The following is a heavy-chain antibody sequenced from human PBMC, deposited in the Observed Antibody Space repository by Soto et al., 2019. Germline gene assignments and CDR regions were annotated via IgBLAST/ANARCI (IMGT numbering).Heavy chain of an antibody. Sequence: GAAVKVSCKACGYTFTSYGISWVRQAPGQGLEWMGWISAYNGNTNYAQKLQGRVTMTTDTSTSTAYMEMRSLRSDDTAVYYCARGGTYDFWSGYYTEGFDYWGQGTLVTVSS. CDR1: GYTFTSYG. J-gene: IGHJ4*02. CDR2: ISAYNGNT. D-gene: IGHD3-3*01. V-gene: IGHV1-18*04. CDR3: ARGGTYDFWSGYYTEGFDY.